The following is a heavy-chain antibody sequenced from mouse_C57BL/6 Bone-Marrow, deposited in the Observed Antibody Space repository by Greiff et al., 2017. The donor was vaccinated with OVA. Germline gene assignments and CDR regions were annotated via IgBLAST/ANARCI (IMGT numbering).Heavy chain of an antibody. V-gene: IGHV1-63*01. CDR1: GYTFTNYW. Sequence: QVQLKQSGAELVRPGTSVKMSCKASGYTFTNYWIGWAKQRPGHGLEWIGDIYPGGGYTNYNEKFKGKATLTADKSSSTAYMQFSSLTSEDSAIYYCARWGWDFYWYFDVWGTGTTVTVSS. J-gene: IGHJ1*03. CDR2: IYPGGGYT. D-gene: IGHD4-1*01. CDR3: ARWGWDFYWYFDV.